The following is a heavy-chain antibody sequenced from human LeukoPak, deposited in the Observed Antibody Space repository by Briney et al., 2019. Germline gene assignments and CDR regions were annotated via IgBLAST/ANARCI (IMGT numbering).Heavy chain of an antibody. J-gene: IGHJ4*02. V-gene: IGHV3-21*01. CDR1: GFTFSSYS. CDR3: ARDFMYSSSCTGC. Sequence: GGSLRLSCAASGFTFSSYSMNWVRQAPGKGLEWVSSISSSSSYIYYADSVKGRFTISRDNAKNTLYLQMNSLRAEDTAMYYRARDFMYSSSCTGCWGQGTLVTVSS. D-gene: IGHD6-13*01. CDR2: ISSSSSYI.